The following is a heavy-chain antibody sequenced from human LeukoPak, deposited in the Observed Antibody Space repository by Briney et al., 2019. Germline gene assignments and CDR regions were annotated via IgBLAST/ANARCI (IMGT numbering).Heavy chain of an antibody. CDR3: VRGKGNDY. D-gene: IGHD4-23*01. V-gene: IGHV3-7*01. Sequence: QSGGSLRLSCAASGFAFSSYWMTWVRQAPGKGLEWVANTKQDGSEKYYVDSAKGRFTISRDNAKNSLYLQMNSLRDEDTAIYYCVRGKGNDYWGQGTLVTVSS. CDR1: GFAFSSYW. J-gene: IGHJ4*02. CDR2: TKQDGSEK.